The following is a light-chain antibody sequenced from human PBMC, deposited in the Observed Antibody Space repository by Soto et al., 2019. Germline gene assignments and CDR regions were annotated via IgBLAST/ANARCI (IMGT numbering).Light chain of an antibody. V-gene: IGKV3-20*01. CDR3: QQYGSSPWT. J-gene: IGKJ1*01. Sequence: DIVLTQSPGTLSFSPGERATLSCRASQSVSSSYLAWYQQKPGQAPRLLIYGASSRATGIPDRFSGSGSGTDFTLTIRRLESEDFAVYYCQQYGSSPWTFGQGTKVEIK. CDR2: GAS. CDR1: QSVSSSY.